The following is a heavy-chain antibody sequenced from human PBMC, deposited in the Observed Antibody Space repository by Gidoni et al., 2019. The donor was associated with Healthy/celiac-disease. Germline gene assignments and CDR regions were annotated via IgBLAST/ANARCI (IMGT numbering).Heavy chain of an antibody. CDR1: GYTFTSYY. CDR2: INPSGGST. J-gene: IGHJ4*02. Sequence: QVQLVQSGAEVKKPGASVQVSCKASGYTFTSYYMHWVRQAPGQGLEWMGIINPSGGSTSYAQKFQGRVTMTRDTSTSTVYMELSSLRSEDTAVYYCARAPVSDDSSDYWGQGTLVTVSS. D-gene: IGHD3-22*01. V-gene: IGHV1-46*01. CDR3: ARAPVSDDSSDY.